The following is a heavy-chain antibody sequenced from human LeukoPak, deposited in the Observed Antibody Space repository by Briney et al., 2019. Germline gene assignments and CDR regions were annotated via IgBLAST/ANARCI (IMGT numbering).Heavy chain of an antibody. Sequence: GGSLRLSCAVSGFIFSSHGMNWVRQGPGKGLEWVSGISPSGDATFYADSVKGRFTISRDNSKNTLYLQMNSLRAEDTAVYYCAKDHTTNDGIAVAGTGVDYWGQGTLVTVSS. CDR3: AKDHTTNDGIAVAGTGVDY. CDR2: ISPSGDAT. J-gene: IGHJ4*02. D-gene: IGHD6-19*01. V-gene: IGHV3-23*01. CDR1: GFIFSSHG.